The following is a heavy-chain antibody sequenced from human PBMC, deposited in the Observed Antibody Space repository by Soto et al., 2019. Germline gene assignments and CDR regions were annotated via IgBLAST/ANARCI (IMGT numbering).Heavy chain of an antibody. V-gene: IGHV1-8*01. J-gene: IGHJ6*02. CDR2: MNPNSGNT. CDR1: GYTFTSYD. Sequence: QVQLVQSGAEVKKPGASVKVSCKASGYTFTSYDINWVRQATGQGLEWMGWMNPNSGNTGYAQKFQGRVTMTRNTSISTAYMELSSLRSEDTAVYYCARGGVGSSWYLYSSGWAEGGGMDVWGQGTTVTVSS. CDR3: ARGGVGSSWYLYSSGWAEGGGMDV. D-gene: IGHD6-19*01.